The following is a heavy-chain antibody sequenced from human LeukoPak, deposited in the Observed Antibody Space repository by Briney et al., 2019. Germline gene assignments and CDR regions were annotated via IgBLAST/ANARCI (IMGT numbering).Heavy chain of an antibody. D-gene: IGHD6-13*01. CDR3: ARVARIAAAGTLYFDY. J-gene: IGHJ4*02. Sequence: PSETLSLTCAVYGGSFSGYYWSWIRQPPGKGLEWIGYIYYSGSTNYNPSLKSRVTISVDTSKNQFSLKLSSVTAADTAVYYCARVARIAAAGTLYFDYWGQGTLVTVSS. V-gene: IGHV4-59*01. CDR1: GGSFSGYY. CDR2: IYYSGST.